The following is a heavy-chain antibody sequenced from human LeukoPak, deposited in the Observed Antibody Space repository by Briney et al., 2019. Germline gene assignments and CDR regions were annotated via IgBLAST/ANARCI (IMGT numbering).Heavy chain of an antibody. V-gene: IGHV3-21*01. CDR2: ITSSGSYI. D-gene: IGHD3-10*01. CDR1: AFSFSNYN. J-gene: IGHJ4*02. CDR3: ATDSYVSGSYYRLFY. Sequence: GGSLRLSCAASAFSFSNYNMNWVRQAPGKGLEWVSSITSSGSYIYYADSVKGRFTISRDNAKNTLYLQMNNLRAEDTAIYYCATDSYVSGSYYRLFYWGQGTLVTVSS.